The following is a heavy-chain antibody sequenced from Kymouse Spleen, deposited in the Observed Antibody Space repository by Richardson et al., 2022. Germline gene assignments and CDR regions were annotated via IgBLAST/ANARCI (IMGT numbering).Heavy chain of an antibody. D-gene: IGHD3-10*01. CDR1: GFTFDDYA. Sequence: EVQLVESGGGLVQPGRSLRLSCAASGFTFDDYAMHWVRQAPGKGLEWVSGISWNSGSIGYADSVKGRFTISRDNAKNSLYLQMNSLRAEDTALYYCAKDIGTMGYFDYWGQGTLVTVSS. CDR3: AKDIGTMGYFDY. V-gene: IGHV3-9*01. J-gene: IGHJ4*02. CDR2: ISWNSGSI.